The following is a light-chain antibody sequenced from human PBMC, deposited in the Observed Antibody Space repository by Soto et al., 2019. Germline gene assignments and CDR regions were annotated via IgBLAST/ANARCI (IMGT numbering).Light chain of an antibody. Sequence: EIVLTQSPGTLSLSPGERATLSCRASQSVSSSYLARYQQKPGQAPRLLIYGASSRATGVPDRFSGSGSGTDFTLTISRLEPEDFAVYFCHHYDSTSSSWTFGQGTKVDIK. CDR3: HHYDSTSSSWT. V-gene: IGKV3-20*01. J-gene: IGKJ1*01. CDR1: QSVSSSY. CDR2: GAS.